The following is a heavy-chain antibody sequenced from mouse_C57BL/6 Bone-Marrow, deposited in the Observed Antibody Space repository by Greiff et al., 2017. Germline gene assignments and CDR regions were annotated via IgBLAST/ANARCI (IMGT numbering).Heavy chain of an antibody. CDR1: GYTFPSYW. D-gene: IGHD2-5*01. CDR3: ARYYSKYVYYAMGY. Sequence: QVQLQQSGAELAKPGASVKLSCKASGYTFPSYWLHWVKQRPGQGLEWIGYINPSSGYTKYNQKFKDKATLTADKSSSTAYMQLSSLTYEDSAVYNGARYYSKYVYYAMGYWGQGASVTVS. V-gene: IGHV1-7*01. J-gene: IGHJ4*01. CDR2: INPSSGYT.